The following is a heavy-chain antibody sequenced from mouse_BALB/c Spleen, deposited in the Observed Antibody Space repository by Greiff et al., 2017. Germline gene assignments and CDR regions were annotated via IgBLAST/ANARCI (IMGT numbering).Heavy chain of an antibody. CDR2: INPYNDGT. CDR1: GYTFTSYV. J-gene: IGHJ2*01. Sequence: VQLKESGPELVKPGASVKMSCKASGYTFTSYVMHWVKQKPGQGLEWIGYINPYNDGTKYNEKFKGKATLTSDKSSSTAYMELSSLTSEDSAVYYCARGYGKTLLDYWGQGTTLTVSS. D-gene: IGHD2-10*02. V-gene: IGHV1-14*01. CDR3: ARGYGKTLLDY.